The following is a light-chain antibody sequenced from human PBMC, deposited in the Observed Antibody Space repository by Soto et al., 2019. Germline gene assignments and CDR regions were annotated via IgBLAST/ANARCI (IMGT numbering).Light chain of an antibody. J-gene: IGKJ5*01. Sequence: DIQMTQSPSTLSASVGDRVPITCRASQSISSWLAWYQQKPGKAPKLLIYETSSLEDGVPSRFTGSGSGTEFSLTITSLQPEDFASYYCQQRSNWPPITFGQGTRLEIK. V-gene: IGKV1-5*03. CDR1: QSISSW. CDR2: ETS. CDR3: QQRSNWPPIT.